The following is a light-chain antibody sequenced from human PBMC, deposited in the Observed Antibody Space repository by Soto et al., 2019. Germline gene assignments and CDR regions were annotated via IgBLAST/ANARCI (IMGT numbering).Light chain of an antibody. CDR1: SSDVGSYNF. V-gene: IGLV2-14*01. Sequence: QSALTQPASVSGSPGQSITISCTGTSSDVGSYNFVSWYQQHPGKAPKLIIYEVSNRPSGISNRFSGSKSDNTASLTISGLQAEDEAAYYCCSYAGTYPFVVFGGGTKLTVL. CDR3: CSYAGTYPFVV. J-gene: IGLJ2*01. CDR2: EVS.